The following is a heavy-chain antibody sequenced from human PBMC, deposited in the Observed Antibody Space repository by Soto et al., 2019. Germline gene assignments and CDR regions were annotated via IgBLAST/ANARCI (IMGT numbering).Heavy chain of an antibody. V-gene: IGHV2-5*02. CDR1: GFSLSTSGVG. D-gene: IGHD2-2*01. J-gene: IGHJ4*02. Sequence: SGPTLVNPTQTLTLTCTFSGFSLSTSGVGVGWIRQPPGKALEWLALIYWDDDKRYSPSLKSRLTITKDTSKNQVVLTMTNMDPVDTATYYCAQNYCISTSCYGPLDYWGQGTLVPVSS. CDR3: AQNYCISTSCYGPLDY. CDR2: IYWDDDK.